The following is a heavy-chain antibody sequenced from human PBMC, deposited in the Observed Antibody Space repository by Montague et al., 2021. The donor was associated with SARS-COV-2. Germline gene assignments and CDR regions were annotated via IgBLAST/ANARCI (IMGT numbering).Heavy chain of an antibody. D-gene: IGHD3-10*01. CDR1: GGSIRSSSHF. CDR3: ARDCYDYGSGSYQRWFDP. V-gene: IGHV4-39*07. CDR2: ISYSGST. Sequence: SETLSLTCTVSGGSIRSSSHFWGWFRQPPGQRLEWIGTISYSGSTYYSPSLKSRVIISADTSKNQFSLKLSSVTAADTAVYYCARDCYDYGSGSYQRWFDPWGQGTLVTVSS. J-gene: IGHJ5*02.